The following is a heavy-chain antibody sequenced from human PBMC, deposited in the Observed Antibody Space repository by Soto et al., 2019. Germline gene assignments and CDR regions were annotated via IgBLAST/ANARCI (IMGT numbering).Heavy chain of an antibody. J-gene: IGHJ4*02. V-gene: IGHV4-59*08. CDR2: IYYSGST. D-gene: IGHD6-6*01. Sequence: SETLSLTCTVSGGSISSYYWSWIRQPPGKGLEWIGYIYYSGSTNYNPSLKSRVTISVDTSKNQFSLKLSSVTAADTAVYYCARLTSGIAARHYDYWGQGTLVTVSS. CDR3: ARLTSGIAARHYDY. CDR1: GGSISSYY.